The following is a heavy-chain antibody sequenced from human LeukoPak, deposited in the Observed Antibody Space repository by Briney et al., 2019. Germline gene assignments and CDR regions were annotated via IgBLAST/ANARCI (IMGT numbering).Heavy chain of an antibody. Sequence: SSETLSLTCTVSGGSISSYYWSWIRQPPGKGLEWIGYIYYSGSTNYNPSLKSRVTISVDTSKNQFSLKLSSVTAADTAVYYCASGSEVAGAYYYYGMDVWGQGTTVTVSS. CDR3: ASGSEVAGAYYYYGMDV. J-gene: IGHJ6*02. CDR2: IYYSGST. V-gene: IGHV4-59*01. CDR1: GGSISSYY. D-gene: IGHD6-19*01.